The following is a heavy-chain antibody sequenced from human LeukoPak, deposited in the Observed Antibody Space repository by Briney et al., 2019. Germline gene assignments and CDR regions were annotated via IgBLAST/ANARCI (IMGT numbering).Heavy chain of an antibody. V-gene: IGHV4-34*01. CDR1: GGSFSGYY. CDR2: INHSGST. CDR3: ARANSRWLQVSRRGLLDY. Sequence: PSETLSLTYAVYGGSFSGYYWSWVRQPPGRGLEWIGEINHSGSTNYNPSLKSRVTISVDTSKNQFSLKLSSVTAADTAVYYCARANSRWLQVSRRGLLDYWGQGTLVTVSS. J-gene: IGHJ4*02. D-gene: IGHD5-24*01.